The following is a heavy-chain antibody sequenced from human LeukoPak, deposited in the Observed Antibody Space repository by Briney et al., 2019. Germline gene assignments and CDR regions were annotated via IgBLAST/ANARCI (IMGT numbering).Heavy chain of an antibody. CDR3: ARDNPTTVTPYYYCGMDV. D-gene: IGHD4-17*01. CDR1: GFTFSSYE. J-gene: IGHJ6*02. Sequence: GGSLRLSCAASGFTFSSYEMNWVRQAPGKGLEWVSYISSSGSTIYYADSVKGRFTISRDNAKNSLYLQMNSLRAEDTAVYYCARDNPTTVTPYYYCGMDVWGQGTTVTVSS. CDR2: ISSSGSTI. V-gene: IGHV3-48*03.